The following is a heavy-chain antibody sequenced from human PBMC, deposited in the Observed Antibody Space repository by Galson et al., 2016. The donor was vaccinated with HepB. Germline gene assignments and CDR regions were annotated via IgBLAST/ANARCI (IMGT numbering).Heavy chain of an antibody. D-gene: IGHD6-19*01. CDR1: GYSFSSYW. J-gene: IGHJ4*02. CDR2: IDPSDSYT. Sequence: QSGAEVKKPGESLRISCKGSGYSFSSYWINWVRQMPGKGLEWMGRIDPSDSYTNYSPSFQGHVTISTDRSVSTVYLQWSSLRASDTAMYYCARLLAGSAGDYWGQGTLVTVSS. CDR3: ARLLAGSAGDY. V-gene: IGHV5-10-1*01.